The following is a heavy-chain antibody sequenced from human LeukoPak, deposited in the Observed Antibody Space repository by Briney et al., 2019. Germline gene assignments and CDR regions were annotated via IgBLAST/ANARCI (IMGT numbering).Heavy chain of an antibody. CDR2: INPSGGST. Sequence: GASVKVSCKASGYTFTSYYMHWVRQAPGQGLEWMGIINPSGGSTSYAQKFQGRVTMTRDTSTSTVYMELSSLRSEDTAVYYCAREYYYDSSGYYLTLDYWGQGTLVTVSS. D-gene: IGHD3-22*01. V-gene: IGHV1-46*01. J-gene: IGHJ4*02. CDR3: AREYYYDSSGYYLTLDY. CDR1: GYTFTSYY.